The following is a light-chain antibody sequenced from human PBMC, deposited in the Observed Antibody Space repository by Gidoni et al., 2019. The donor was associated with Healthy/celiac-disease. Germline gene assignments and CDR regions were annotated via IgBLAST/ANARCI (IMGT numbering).Light chain of an antibody. CDR1: QSLLHSNGYNY. CDR3: MQALQTRIT. V-gene: IGKV2-28*01. Sequence: DIVMTQSPLSLPVTPGEPASISCRSSQSLLHSNGYNYFDWYLQKPGQSPQLLIYLGSNRASGVPDRFSGSGSGTDLTLKISRVEAEDVGVYYCMQALQTRITFGQGTRLEIK. CDR2: LGS. J-gene: IGKJ5*01.